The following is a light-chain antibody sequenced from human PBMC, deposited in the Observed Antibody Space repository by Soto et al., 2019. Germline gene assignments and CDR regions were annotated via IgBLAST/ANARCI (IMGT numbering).Light chain of an antibody. J-gene: IGLJ1*01. V-gene: IGLV2-14*01. CDR2: EVS. Sequence: QSVLTQPAPVSRTPGQSIPTSCTATTSDDAGSSYVPWYQQHPGKAPKLMIYEVSCRPSGVSERFSGSEAGNTASLTVSGLQADDEADYYCSSYTSSSTLYVFGTGTKVTVL. CDR1: TSDDAGSSY. CDR3: SSYTSSSTLYV.